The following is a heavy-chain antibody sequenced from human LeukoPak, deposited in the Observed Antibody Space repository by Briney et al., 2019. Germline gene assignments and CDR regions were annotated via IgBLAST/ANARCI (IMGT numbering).Heavy chain of an antibody. CDR1: GGSFSGYY. J-gene: IGHJ4*02. D-gene: IGHD4-17*01. V-gene: IGHV4-34*01. CDR3: ARDTTVTTLDY. CDR2: INHSGST. Sequence: SETLPLTCAVYGGSFSGYYWSWIRQPPGKGLEWIGEINHSGSTNYNPSLKSRVTISVDTSKNQFSLKLSSVTAADTAVYYCARDTTVTTLDYWGQGTLVTVSS.